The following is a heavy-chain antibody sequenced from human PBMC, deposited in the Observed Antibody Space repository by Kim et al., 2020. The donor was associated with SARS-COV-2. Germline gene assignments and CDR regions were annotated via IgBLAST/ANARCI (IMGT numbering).Heavy chain of an antibody. Sequence: GESLKISCKGSGYSFTSYWIGWVRQMPGKGLEWMGIIYPGDSDTRYSPSFQGQVTISADKSISTAYLQWSSLKASDTAMYYCARHSPANWNGPAAYNPSMDVWGQGTTVTVSS. D-gene: IGHD1-1*01. CDR2: IYPGDSDT. CDR3: ARHSPANWNGPAAYNPSMDV. V-gene: IGHV5-51*01. CDR1: GYSFTSYW. J-gene: IGHJ6*02.